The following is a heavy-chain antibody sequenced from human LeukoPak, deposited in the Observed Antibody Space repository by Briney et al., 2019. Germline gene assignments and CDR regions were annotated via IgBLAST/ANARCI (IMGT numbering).Heavy chain of an antibody. CDR1: GFTVSSNY. Sequence: GGSLRLSCAASGFTVSSNYMSWVRQAPGKGLEWVSVIYSGGSTYYADSVKGRFTISRDNSKNTLYLQMNSLRAEDTAVYYCARDYYGSGSNDYGMDVWGQGTTVTVSS. V-gene: IGHV3-53*01. CDR3: ARDYYGSGSNDYGMDV. D-gene: IGHD3-10*01. CDR2: IYSGGST. J-gene: IGHJ6*02.